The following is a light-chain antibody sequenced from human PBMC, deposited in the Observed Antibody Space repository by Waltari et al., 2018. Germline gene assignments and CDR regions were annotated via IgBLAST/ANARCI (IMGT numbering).Light chain of an antibody. V-gene: IGLV2-23*03. J-gene: IGLJ2*01. CDR3: CSYAGGSAFVV. CDR1: SRDVGSSNL. Sequence: QSALTQPASLSGSPGQSITISCTGTSRDVGSSNLVSWYQQPPGKAPKLIIYEGSKRPSGFSERFSGSKSGNTASLTISGLQAEDEADYHCCSYAGGSAFVVFGGGTKLTVL. CDR2: EGS.